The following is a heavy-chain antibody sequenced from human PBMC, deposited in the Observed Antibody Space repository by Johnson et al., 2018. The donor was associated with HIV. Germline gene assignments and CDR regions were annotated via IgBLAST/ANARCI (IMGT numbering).Heavy chain of an antibody. CDR1: GFTFSSYA. CDR3: ARDWRGDSSGYYYFFSFDI. J-gene: IGHJ3*02. D-gene: IGHD3-22*01. CDR2: ISYDGSNK. V-gene: IGHV3-30-3*01. Sequence: QVQLVESGGGVVQPGRSLRLSCAASGFTFSSYAMHWVRQAPGKGLEWVAVISYDGSNKYYADSVKGRFTISRENSKNTLYLQMNSLRAEDTAVYYCARDWRGDSSGYYYFFSFDIWGQGTMVTVSS.